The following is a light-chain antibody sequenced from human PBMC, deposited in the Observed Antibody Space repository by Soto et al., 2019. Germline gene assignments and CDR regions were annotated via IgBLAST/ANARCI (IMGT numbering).Light chain of an antibody. CDR3: QSYDSSLRGSV. CDR2: DDN. V-gene: IGLV3-1*01. J-gene: IGLJ3*02. CDR1: NLGDKY. Sequence: SYELTQPPSVSVSPGQTASITCSGYNLGDKYVFWYQLKPGQSPVEVIYDDNYRPSGVPDRFSGSKSGTSASLAITGLQAEDEADYYCQSYDSSLRGSVFGGGTKLTVL.